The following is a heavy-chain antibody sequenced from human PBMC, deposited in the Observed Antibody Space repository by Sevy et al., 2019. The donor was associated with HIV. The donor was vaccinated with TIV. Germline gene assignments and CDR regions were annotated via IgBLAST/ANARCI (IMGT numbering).Heavy chain of an antibody. Sequence: SETLSLTCTVSGDSFSSYFWAWIRQPAGKGLEWIGRINTSGSTNYNPALKSGVTMSVDTSKSQFSLKVTILTAADTAIYFCARSNWVTATNGFSKSYYFDYWGQGSLVTVSS. D-gene: IGHD7-27*01. V-gene: IGHV4-4*07. J-gene: IGHJ4*02. CDR1: GDSFSSYF. CDR2: INTSGST. CDR3: ARSNWVTATNGFSKSYYFDY.